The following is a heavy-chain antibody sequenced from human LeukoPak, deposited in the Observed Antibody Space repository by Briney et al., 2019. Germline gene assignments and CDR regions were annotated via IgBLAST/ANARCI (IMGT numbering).Heavy chain of an antibody. D-gene: IGHD2-2*01. V-gene: IGHV6-1*01. Sequence: SQTLSLTCAISGDSVSSNSAAWNWIRQSPSRGLEWLVRTYYRSKWYNDYAVSVKSRITINPDTSKNQYSLQLNSVTPEDTAVYYCARTYCTSSSCHPDYWGQGTLVTVSS. J-gene: IGHJ4*02. CDR3: ARTYCTSSSCHPDY. CDR2: TYYRSKWYN. CDR1: GDSVSSNSAA.